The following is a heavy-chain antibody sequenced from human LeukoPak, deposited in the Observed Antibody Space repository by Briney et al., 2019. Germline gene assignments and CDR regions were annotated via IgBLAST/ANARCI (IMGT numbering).Heavy chain of an antibody. CDR2: IIPIFGTA. Sequence: ASVKVSCKASGGTFSSYAISWVRQAPGQGLEWMGGIIPIFGTANYAQKFQGRVTITADESTSTAYMELSSLRSEDTAAYYCARPGSSGLGGYYYGMDVWGQGTTVTVSS. V-gene: IGHV1-69*13. CDR3: ARPGSSGLGGYYYGMDV. J-gene: IGHJ6*02. CDR1: GGTFSSYA. D-gene: IGHD3-22*01.